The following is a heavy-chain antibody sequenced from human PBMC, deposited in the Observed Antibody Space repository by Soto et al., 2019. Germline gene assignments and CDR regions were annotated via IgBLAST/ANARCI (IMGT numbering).Heavy chain of an antibody. CDR2: FDPEDGET. Sequence: GASVKVSCKVSGYTLTELSMHWVRQAPGKGLEWMGGFDPEDGETIYAQKFQGRVTMTEDTSTDTAYMELSSLRSEDTAVYYCATSIAAAGPFGEWGEGTLVTASS. CDR1: GYTLTELS. J-gene: IGHJ4*02. V-gene: IGHV1-24*01. CDR3: ATSIAAAGPFGE. D-gene: IGHD6-13*01.